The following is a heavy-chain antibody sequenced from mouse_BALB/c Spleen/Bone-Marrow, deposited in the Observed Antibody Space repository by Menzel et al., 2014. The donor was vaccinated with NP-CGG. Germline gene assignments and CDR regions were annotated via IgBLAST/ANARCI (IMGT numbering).Heavy chain of an antibody. J-gene: IGHJ4*01. D-gene: IGHD1-3*01. V-gene: IGHV5-6*01. Sequence: EVQGVESGGDLVKPGGSLKPSCAASGFTFSNYGMSWVRQTPDKRLEWVATISSGGSYTYFPDSVKGRFTISRDNAKNTLYLQMNSLKSEDAAMYYCARLTPDYAMDYWGQGISVTVSS. CDR1: GFTFSNYG. CDR3: ARLTPDYAMDY. CDR2: ISSGGSYT.